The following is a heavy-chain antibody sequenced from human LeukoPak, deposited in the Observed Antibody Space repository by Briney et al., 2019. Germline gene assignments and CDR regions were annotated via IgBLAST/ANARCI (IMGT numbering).Heavy chain of an antibody. CDR3: ATSYGSYVVDY. V-gene: IGHV4-59*01. J-gene: IGHJ4*02. CDR2: ARSSGGT. D-gene: IGHD2-15*01. CDR1: GGSINSYF. Sequence: SETLSLTCTVSGGSINSYFLTWIRQPPGERLEWIGFARSSGGTNYNPSLKSRVTILVDTSKNQFSLKLNSVTAADTAVYYCATSYGSYVVDYWGRGTLVIVSS.